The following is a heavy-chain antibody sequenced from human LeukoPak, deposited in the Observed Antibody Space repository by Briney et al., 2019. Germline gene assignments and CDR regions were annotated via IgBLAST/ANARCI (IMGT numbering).Heavy chain of an antibody. CDR3: ARDQGGYDTSGYQDY. V-gene: IGHV4-38-2*02. D-gene: IGHD3-22*01. CDR1: GYSISSGYY. Sequence: SETLSLTCAVSGYSISSGYYWGWIRQPPGKGLEWIGSIYHSGSTYYNPSLKSQVTISVDTSENQFSLKLSSVTAADTAVYYCARDQGGYDTSGYQDYWGQGTLVTVSS. CDR2: IYHSGST. J-gene: IGHJ4*02.